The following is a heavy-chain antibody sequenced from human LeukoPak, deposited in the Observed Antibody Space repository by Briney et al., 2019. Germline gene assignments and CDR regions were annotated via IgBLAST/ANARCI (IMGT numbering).Heavy chain of an antibody. D-gene: IGHD3-22*01. CDR2: IRYDGSNK. CDR1: GFTFSSYG. Sequence: GGSLRLSCAASGFTFSSYGMHWVRQAPGQGLEWVAFIRYDGSNKYYADSVKGRFTISRDNAKNSLYLQMNSLRAEDTAVYYCATPRYYYDSSGYYSFDYWGQGTLVTVSS. V-gene: IGHV3-30*02. CDR3: ATPRYYYDSSGYYSFDY. J-gene: IGHJ4*02.